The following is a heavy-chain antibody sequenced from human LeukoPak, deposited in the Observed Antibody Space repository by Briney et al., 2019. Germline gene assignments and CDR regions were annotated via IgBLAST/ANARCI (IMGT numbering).Heavy chain of an antibody. J-gene: IGHJ4*02. V-gene: IGHV4-34*01. Sequence: SETLSLTCAVYGGSFSGYYWSWIRQPPGKGLEWIGEINHSGSTNYNPSLKSRVTISVDTSKNQFSLKLGSVTAADTAVYYCARLYQYYDILTGYYNDYWGQGTLVTVSS. D-gene: IGHD3-9*01. CDR2: INHSGST. CDR3: ARLYQYYDILTGYYNDY. CDR1: GGSFSGYY.